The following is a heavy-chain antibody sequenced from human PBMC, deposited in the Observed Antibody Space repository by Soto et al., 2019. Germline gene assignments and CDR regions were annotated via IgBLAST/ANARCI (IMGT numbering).Heavy chain of an antibody. CDR2: IVPIVDTS. J-gene: IGHJ4*02. D-gene: IGHD5-12*01. CDR1: GGTFSSYA. Sequence: QVRLVQSGAEVRQPASSVKVSCKTSGGTFSSYAISWLRQAPVQGLEWMGGIVPIVDTSTYAQKFQGRVTITADESTSTGYMGLSSLRSDDTAVYYCVRVVAIPGYPDNWGQGTLVTVSS. V-gene: IGHV1-69*12. CDR3: VRVVAIPGYPDN.